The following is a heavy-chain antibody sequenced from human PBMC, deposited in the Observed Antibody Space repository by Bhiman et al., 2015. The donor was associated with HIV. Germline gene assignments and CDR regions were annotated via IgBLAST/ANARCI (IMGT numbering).Heavy chain of an antibody. CDR3: ARDPHIVVVIARLPHFDY. CDR2: ISSISSTI. J-gene: IGHJ4*02. Sequence: VQLVESGGGVVQPGGSLRLSCAASGFTFSSYSMNWVRQAPGKGLEWVSYISSISSTIYYADSVKGRFTISRDNAKNSLYLQMNSLRAEDTAVYYCARDPHIVVVIARLPHFDYWGQGTLVTVSS. D-gene: IGHD2-21*01. V-gene: IGHV3-48*01. CDR1: GFTFSSYS.